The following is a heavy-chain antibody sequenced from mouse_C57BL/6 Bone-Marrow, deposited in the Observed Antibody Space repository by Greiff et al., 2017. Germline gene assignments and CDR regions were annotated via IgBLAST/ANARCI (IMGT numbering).Heavy chain of an antibody. CDR3: VRDDGPQRGFAY. CDR1: GFTFTTYA. CDR2: IRSKSSNYAT. Sequence: EVKLVESGGGLVQPKGSLKLSCAASGFTFTTYAMHWVRQAPGKGLEWVARIRSKSSNYATYYADSVKDRFTISRDDSQSMLYLQMNNLKTEDAAMYYCVRDDGPQRGFAYWGQGTLVTVSA. V-gene: IGHV10-3*01. J-gene: IGHJ3*01. D-gene: IGHD2-3*01.